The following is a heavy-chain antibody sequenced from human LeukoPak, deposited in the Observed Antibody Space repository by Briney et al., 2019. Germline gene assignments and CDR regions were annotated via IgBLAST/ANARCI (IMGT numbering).Heavy chain of an antibody. J-gene: IGHJ5*02. CDR1: GGSISSSSYY. D-gene: IGHD6-13*01. V-gene: IGHV4-39*01. Sequence: PSETLSLTCTVSGGSISSSSYYWGWIRQPPGKGLEWIGSIYYSGSTYYNPSLKSRVTISVDTSKNQFSLKLSSVTAADTAVYYCARRIAAAGSGPFDPWGQGTLVTVSS. CDR2: IYYSGST. CDR3: ARRIAAAGSGPFDP.